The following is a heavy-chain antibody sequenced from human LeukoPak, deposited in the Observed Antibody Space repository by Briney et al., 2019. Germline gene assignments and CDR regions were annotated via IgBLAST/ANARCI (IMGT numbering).Heavy chain of an antibody. D-gene: IGHD6-13*01. CDR3: ARAPTSEQQLQFDY. V-gene: IGHV3-21*01. J-gene: IGHJ4*02. CDR1: EFTFSSYW. CDR2: ISSSRSYI. Sequence: GGSLRLSCAASEFTFSSYWMSWVRQAPGKGLEWVSSISSSRSYIYYADSVKGRFTISRDNAKNSLYLQMNSLRAEDTAVYYCARAPTSEQQLQFDYWGQGTLVTVSS.